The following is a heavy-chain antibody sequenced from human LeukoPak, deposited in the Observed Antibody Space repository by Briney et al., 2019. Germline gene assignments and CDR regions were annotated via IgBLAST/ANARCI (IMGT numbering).Heavy chain of an antibody. CDR1: GGSISSYY. CDR3: AREGLNMVRGAIPKEAWAWFDP. D-gene: IGHD3-10*01. J-gene: IGHJ5*02. CDR2: ICYSGST. V-gene: IGHV4-59*12. Sequence: PSETLSLTCTVSGGSISSYYWNWIRQPPGKGLEWIGYICYSGSTNYNLSPKSRVTISVDTSKNQFSLKLSSVTAADTAVYYCAREGLNMVRGAIPKEAWAWFDPWGQGTLVTVSS.